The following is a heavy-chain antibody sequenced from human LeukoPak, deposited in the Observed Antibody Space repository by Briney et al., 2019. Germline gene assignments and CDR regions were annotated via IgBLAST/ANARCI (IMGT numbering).Heavy chain of an antibody. J-gene: IGHJ4*02. CDR1: GFTFSSYG. V-gene: IGHV3-30*02. CDR3: AKVRARRITMIAYVYFDY. D-gene: IGHD3-22*01. CDR2: IRYDGSNK. Sequence: GGSLRLSCAASGFTFSSYGMHWVRQAPGKGLEWVAFIRYDGSNKYYADSVKGRFTISRDNSKNTLYLQMNSLRAEDTAVYYCAKVRARRITMIAYVYFDYWGQGTLVTVSS.